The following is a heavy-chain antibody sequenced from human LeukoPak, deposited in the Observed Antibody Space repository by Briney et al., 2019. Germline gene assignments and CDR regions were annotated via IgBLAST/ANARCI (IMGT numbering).Heavy chain of an antibody. CDR1: GFTFSNEA. CDR3: AKATNSMVRGALDY. CDR2: ISWNSGSI. D-gene: IGHD3-10*01. Sequence: GGSLRLSCAVSGFTFSNEAMHWVRQAPGKGLEWVSGISWNSGSIGYADSVKGRFTISRDNAKNSLYLQMNSLRAEDTALYYCAKATNSMVRGALDYWGQGTLVTVSS. J-gene: IGHJ4*02. V-gene: IGHV3-9*01.